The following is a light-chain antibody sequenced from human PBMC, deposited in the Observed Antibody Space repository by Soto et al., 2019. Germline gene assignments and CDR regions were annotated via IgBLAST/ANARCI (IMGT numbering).Light chain of an antibody. Sequence: EIVLTQSPDTLSLSPGETATLSCRASQSVKTNYLGWYQQKAGQAPRLLIHATYNRATGIPDRFSGSGSGTDFTLTISRLEPEEFAVYFCQEYGTSPLTFGGGTKVEIK. CDR2: ATY. V-gene: IGKV3-20*01. J-gene: IGKJ4*01. CDR1: QSVKTNY. CDR3: QEYGTSPLT.